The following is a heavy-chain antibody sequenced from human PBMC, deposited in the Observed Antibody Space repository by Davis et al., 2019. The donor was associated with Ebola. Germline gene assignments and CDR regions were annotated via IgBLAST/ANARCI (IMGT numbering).Heavy chain of an antibody. CDR3: AKGTMVRGSDQH. Sequence: GGSLRLSCAASGFTFSSYAMSWVRQAPGKGLEWVSAISGSGGSTYYADSVKGRFTISRDNSKKTLYLQMNSLRVEDTAVYFCAKGTMVRGSDQHWGQGTLVTVSS. CDR1: GFTFSSYA. V-gene: IGHV3-23*01. D-gene: IGHD3-10*01. J-gene: IGHJ1*01. CDR2: ISGSGGST.